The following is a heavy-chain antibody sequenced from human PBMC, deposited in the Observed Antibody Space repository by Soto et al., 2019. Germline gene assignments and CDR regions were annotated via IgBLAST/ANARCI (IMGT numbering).Heavy chain of an antibody. D-gene: IGHD5-18*01. CDR1: GYTFSSSI. Sequence: QVQLVQSGAEVKKPGASVTVSCKASGYTFSSSIISWVRQAPGQGLEWMGWISVYSGHTNYAPKFQGRVTVTTDTSTSTANMELRSLRSDDTAVYYCATSPMAARYGNLFDRWGHGTLVTVSS. V-gene: IGHV1-18*04. J-gene: IGHJ5*02. CDR3: ATSPMAARYGNLFDR. CDR2: ISVYSGHT.